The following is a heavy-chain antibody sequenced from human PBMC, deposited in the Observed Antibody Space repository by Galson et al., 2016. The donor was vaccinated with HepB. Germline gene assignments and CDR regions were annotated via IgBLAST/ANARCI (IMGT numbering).Heavy chain of an antibody. J-gene: IGHJ4*02. CDR3: ARLRITLAAFDY. V-gene: IGHV4-61*01. Sequence: ETLSLTCTVSGGPVTNGNDYWNWIRQSPGKGLEWIGYVWHTGSAKYNPSLSNRVEVSIDTSENKFSLNLKSVTAADTAKYYCARLRITLAAFDYWGQGALVTVSS. D-gene: IGHD1-1*01. CDR1: GGPVTNGNDY. CDR2: VWHTGSA.